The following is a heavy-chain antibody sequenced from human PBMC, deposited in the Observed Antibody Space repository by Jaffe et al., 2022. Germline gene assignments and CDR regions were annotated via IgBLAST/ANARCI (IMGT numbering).Heavy chain of an antibody. Sequence: EVQLLESGGGLVQPGGSLRLSCAASGFTFSSYAMSWVRQAPGKGLEWVSAISGSGGSTYYADSVKGRFTISRDNSKNTLYLQMNSLRAEDTAVYYCAKDRRDIVVVVAARVYFQHWGQGTLVTVSS. V-gene: IGHV3-23*01. CDR3: AKDRRDIVVVVAARVYFQH. J-gene: IGHJ1*01. D-gene: IGHD2-15*01. CDR1: GFTFSSYA. CDR2: ISGSGGST.